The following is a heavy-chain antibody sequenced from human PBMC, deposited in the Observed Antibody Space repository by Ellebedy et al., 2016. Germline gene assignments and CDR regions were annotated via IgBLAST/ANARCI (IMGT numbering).Heavy chain of an antibody. V-gene: IGHV3-66*01. CDR3: ARGNTIPGPEPLDY. Sequence: GGSLRLSCVVSGFSVSSNYLSWVRQAPGKGLERVSVIYAGGSTFYADSVKGRFTISRDNSKNTLYLQMNRLRAEDTAIYYCARGNTIPGPEPLDYWGQGTLITVSS. CDR2: IYAGGST. D-gene: IGHD1-14*01. CDR1: GFSVSSNY. J-gene: IGHJ4*02.